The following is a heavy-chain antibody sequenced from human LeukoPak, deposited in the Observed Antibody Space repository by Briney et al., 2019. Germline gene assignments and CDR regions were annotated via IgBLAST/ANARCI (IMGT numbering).Heavy chain of an antibody. V-gene: IGHV1-8*03. D-gene: IGHD3-3*01. CDR3: ARGPRITIFGVVSWFDP. CDR1: GYTFTSYD. J-gene: IGHJ5*02. Sequence: GASVKVSCKASGYTFTSYDINWVRQATGQGLEWVGWMNPNSGNTGYAQKFQGRVTITRNTSIGTAYMELSSLRSEDTAVYYCARGPRITIFGVVSWFDPWGQGTLVTVSS. CDR2: MNPNSGNT.